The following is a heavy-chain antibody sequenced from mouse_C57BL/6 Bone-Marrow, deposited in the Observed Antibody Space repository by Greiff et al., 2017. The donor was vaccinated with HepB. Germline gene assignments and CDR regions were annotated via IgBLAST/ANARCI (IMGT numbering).Heavy chain of an antibody. J-gene: IGHJ2*01. CDR1: GYTFTSYT. CDR2: INPSSGYT. V-gene: IGHV1-4*01. CDR3: ASPDSSGDGWDY. Sequence: QVHVKQSGAELARPGASVKMSCKASGYTFTSYTMHWVKQRPGQGLEWIGYINPSSGYTKYNQKFKDKATLTADKSSSTAYRQLSSLTSEDSAVYYCASPDSSGDGWDYWGQGTTLTVSS. D-gene: IGHD3-2*02.